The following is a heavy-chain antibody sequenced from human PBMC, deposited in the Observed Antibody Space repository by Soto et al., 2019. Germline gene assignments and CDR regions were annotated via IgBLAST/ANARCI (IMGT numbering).Heavy chain of an antibody. J-gene: IGHJ6*02. CDR2: IIPILDIP. CDR1: GGTFSRYT. V-gene: IGHV1-69*02. D-gene: IGHD2-15*01. CDR3: ASHFTGVLVLGASPPGGDNYGWDV. Sequence: QVQLVQSGAEVKKPGSSVKVSCKASGGTFSRYTISWVRQAPGQGLEWMGRIIPILDIPNYAQNFQGRVTFTADKSTSPAYMELSSLRSDDTAVYYCASHFTGVLVLGASPPGGDNYGWDVWGQGTTVTVSS.